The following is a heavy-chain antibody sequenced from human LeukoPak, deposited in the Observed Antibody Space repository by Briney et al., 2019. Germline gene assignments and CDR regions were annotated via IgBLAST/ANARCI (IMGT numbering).Heavy chain of an antibody. D-gene: IGHD6-19*01. CDR1: GFTFSSYA. Sequence: GGSLRLSCAASGFTFSSYAMSWVRQAPGKGLEWASAISGSGGSTYYADSVKGRFTISRDNSKNTLYLQMNSLRAEDTAVYYCAKDREYSSGCNWFDPWGQGTLVTVSS. V-gene: IGHV3-23*01. CDR3: AKDREYSSGCNWFDP. J-gene: IGHJ5*02. CDR2: ISGSGGST.